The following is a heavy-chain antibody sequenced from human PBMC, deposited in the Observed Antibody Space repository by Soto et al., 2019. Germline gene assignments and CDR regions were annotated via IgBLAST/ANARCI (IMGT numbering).Heavy chain of an antibody. CDR2: IKEDGTTN. V-gene: IGHV3-7*01. Sequence: EVQLVESGGGLVQPGGSLRLSCAASGFTFSNYWMHWVRQAPGKGLEWVANIKEDGTTNYYVDSVKGRFTISRDNTKNSLYLQMSSLRADDTAGYYCARALGGAAAVWGQGTLVTVSS. CDR3: ARALGGAAAV. CDR1: GFTFSNYW. J-gene: IGHJ4*02. D-gene: IGHD3-16*01.